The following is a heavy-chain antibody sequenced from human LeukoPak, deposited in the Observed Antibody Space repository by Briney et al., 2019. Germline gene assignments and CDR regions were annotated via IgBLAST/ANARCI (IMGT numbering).Heavy chain of an antibody. Sequence: GGSLRLSCAASGFTFSSYSMNWVRQAPGKGLEWVSYISSSSRSIYYADSVKGRFTISRDNANNSLSLQMNSLRDEDTAVYYCARHISSFDYWGQGTLVTVSS. CDR2: ISSSSRSI. CDR3: ARHISSFDY. J-gene: IGHJ4*02. CDR1: GFTFSSYS. V-gene: IGHV3-48*02. D-gene: IGHD2-2*01.